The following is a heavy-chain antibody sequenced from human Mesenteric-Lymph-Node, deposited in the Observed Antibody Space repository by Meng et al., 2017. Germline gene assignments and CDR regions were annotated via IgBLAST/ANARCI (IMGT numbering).Heavy chain of an antibody. J-gene: IGHJ5*02. CDR1: GYTFTSYY. V-gene: IGHV1-46*01. D-gene: IGHD4-17*01. CDR2: INPSGGST. CDR3: ARVRWAVTTSSDWFDP. Sequence: QVQLVPSGAEVKKPGASGKVSCKASGYTFTSYYMHWVRQAPGQGLEWMGIINPSGGSTSYAQKFQGRVTMTRDTSTSTVYMELSSLRSEDTAVYYCARVRWAVTTSSDWFDPWGQGTLVTVSS.